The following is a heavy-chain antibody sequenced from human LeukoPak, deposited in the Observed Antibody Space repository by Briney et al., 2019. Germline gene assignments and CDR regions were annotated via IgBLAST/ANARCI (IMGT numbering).Heavy chain of an antibody. CDR2: IDPDGSEK. Sequence: GGSLRLPRAASGFTFNSYWMSWVRQAPGKGLEWVANIDPDGSEKQYGDSVKGRFTTSRDNAKNSLYLQMNSLRAEDTAIYYCARIYYFGDNNWRYFDNWGQGTLVTVSS. CDR1: GFTFNSYW. CDR3: ARIYYFGDNNWRYFDN. D-gene: IGHD3-10*01. J-gene: IGHJ4*02. V-gene: IGHV3-7*01.